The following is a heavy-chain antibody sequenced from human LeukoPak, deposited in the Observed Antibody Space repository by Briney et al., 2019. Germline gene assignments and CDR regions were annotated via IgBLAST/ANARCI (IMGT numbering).Heavy chain of an antibody. CDR3: ARGRYFDWLFGFDP. V-gene: IGHV4-4*07. D-gene: IGHD3-9*01. CDR2: IYTSGST. CDR1: GGSISSYY. J-gene: IGHJ5*02. Sequence: SETLSLTCTVSGGSISSYYWSWIRQPPGKGLEWIGRIYTSGSTNYNPSLKSRVTMSVDTSKNQFSLKLSSVTAADTAVYYCARGRYFDWLFGFDPWGQGTLVTVSS.